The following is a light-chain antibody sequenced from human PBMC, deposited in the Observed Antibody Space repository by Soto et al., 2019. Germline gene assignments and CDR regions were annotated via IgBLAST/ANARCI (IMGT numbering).Light chain of an antibody. CDR1: QSVSSN. CDR3: QQYHNWRT. V-gene: IGKV3-15*01. Sequence: EIVMTQSPATLSVSPGERATLSFRASQSVSSNLAWYQQKPGQAPRLLIYGASTRATGIPARFSGSGSGTEFTLTISSLQSEDFAIYYCQQYHNWRTLGQGTKVDIK. J-gene: IGKJ1*01. CDR2: GAS.